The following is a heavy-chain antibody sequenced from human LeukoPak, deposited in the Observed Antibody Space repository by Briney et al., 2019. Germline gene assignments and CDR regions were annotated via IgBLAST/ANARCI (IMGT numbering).Heavy chain of an antibody. CDR3: AKDAFRDSSGYYSPFDY. Sequence: AGGSLRLSCAASGFTFSSYAMSWVRQAPGKGLEWVSTISGSGAGTYYPDSVKGRFTISRDNSKNTLYLQMNSLRAEDTAVYYCAKDAFRDSSGYYSPFDYWGQGTLVTVSS. CDR2: ISGSGAGT. J-gene: IGHJ4*02. V-gene: IGHV3-23*01. CDR1: GFTFSSYA. D-gene: IGHD3-22*01.